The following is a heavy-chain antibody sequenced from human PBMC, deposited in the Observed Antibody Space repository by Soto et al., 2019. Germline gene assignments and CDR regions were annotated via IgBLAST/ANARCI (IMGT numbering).Heavy chain of an antibody. CDR1: GYTFSSYG. J-gene: IGHJ6*02. Sequence: GASVKVSCKASGYTFSSYGISWVRQAPGQGLEWMGWISAYNGNTNYAQKLQGRVTMTTNTSTSTAYMELSSLRSDDTAVYYCARPVYGSGSTYYYYYGMDVWGQGTTVTVSS. CDR2: ISAYNGNT. CDR3: ARPVYGSGSTYYYYYGMDV. D-gene: IGHD3-10*01. V-gene: IGHV1-18*01.